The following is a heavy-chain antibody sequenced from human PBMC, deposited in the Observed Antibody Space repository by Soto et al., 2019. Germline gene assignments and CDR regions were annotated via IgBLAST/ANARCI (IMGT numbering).Heavy chain of an antibody. CDR3: ARARAVETATIVGY. CDR2: INPSGGGA. J-gene: IGHJ4*02. CDR1: GYSFTSHN. V-gene: IGHV1-46*01. D-gene: IGHD5-12*01. Sequence: VASVKVSCKASGYSFTSHNVHWVRQAPGQGLEWMGMINPSGGGANYAQKFQGRVIMTSDTSTSTLYMVLSSLRPEDTTVYYCARARAVETATIVGYWGQGTMVTVYS.